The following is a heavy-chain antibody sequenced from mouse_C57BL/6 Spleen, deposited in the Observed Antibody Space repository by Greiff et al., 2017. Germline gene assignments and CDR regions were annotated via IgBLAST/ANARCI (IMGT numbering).Heavy chain of an antibody. CDR2: IYPRSGNT. Sequence: VKLMESGAELARPGASVKLSCKASGYTFTSYGISWVKQRTGQGLEWIGEIYPRSGNTYYNEKFKGKATLTADKSSSTAYMELRSLTSEDSAVYFCARALFDRYFDVWGTGTTVTVSS. CDR1: GYTFTSYG. V-gene: IGHV1-81*01. CDR3: ARALFDRYFDV. J-gene: IGHJ1*03.